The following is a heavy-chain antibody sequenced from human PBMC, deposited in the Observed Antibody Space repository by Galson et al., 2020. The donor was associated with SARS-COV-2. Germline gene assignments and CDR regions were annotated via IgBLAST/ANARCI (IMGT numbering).Heavy chain of an antibody. CDR1: GFTVTKKY. Sequence: GSLRLSCAASGFTVTKKYMSWVRQAPGKGLEWISVIYFDGNTNYADSVRGRFTISRDDSKNTVYLQMNYLRAEDTAVYYCVRDDGVSPYDYWGQGTQVTVSS. V-gene: IGHV3-66*01. CDR3: VRDDGVSPYDY. J-gene: IGHJ4*02. D-gene: IGHD3-16*01. CDR2: IYFDGNT.